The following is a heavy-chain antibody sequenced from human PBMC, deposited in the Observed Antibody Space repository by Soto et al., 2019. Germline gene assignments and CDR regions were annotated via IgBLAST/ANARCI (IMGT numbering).Heavy chain of an antibody. CDR2: ISSSSSYT. V-gene: IGHV3-48*04. J-gene: IGHJ6*02. Sequence: EVQLLESGGGLVQPGGSLRLSCAASGFTFSSYAMSWVRQAPGKGLEWVSYISSSSSYTNYADSVKGRFTISRDNAKNSLYLQMNSLRAEDTAVYYCARIGQLVLLISGGMDVWGQGTTVTVSS. CDR1: GFTFSSYA. CDR3: ARIGQLVLLISGGMDV. D-gene: IGHD6-6*01.